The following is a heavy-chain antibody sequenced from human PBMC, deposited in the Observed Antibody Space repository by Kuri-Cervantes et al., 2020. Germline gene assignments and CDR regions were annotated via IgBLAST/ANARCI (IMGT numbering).Heavy chain of an antibody. Sequence: GGSLRLSCAASGFTFSSYNMHWVRQAPGKGLEWVAVISHDGNKKYYADSVKGRFTISRDNSKNTLYLQENSLRPEDTAVYYCSSGYLFDYWGQGTLVTVSS. CDR3: SSGYLFDY. CDR2: ISHDGNKK. D-gene: IGHD3-22*01. CDR1: GFTFSSYN. J-gene: IGHJ4*02. V-gene: IGHV3-30*03.